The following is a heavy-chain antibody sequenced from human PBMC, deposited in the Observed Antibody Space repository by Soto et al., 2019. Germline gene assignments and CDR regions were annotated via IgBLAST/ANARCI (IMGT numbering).Heavy chain of an antibody. V-gene: IGHV4-30-2*01. CDR1: GGSISSGGYS. CDR2: IYHSGST. CDR3: ARDQLEGNWFDP. Sequence: QLQLQESGSGLVRPSQTLSLTCAVSGGSISSGGYSWNWIRQPPGKGLEWIGYIYHSGSTLYNPSLKSRLPTSIDKSKNQCALKLTSVTAADTAVYYCARDQLEGNWFDPWGQGTLVTVSS. J-gene: IGHJ5*02. D-gene: IGHD1-1*01.